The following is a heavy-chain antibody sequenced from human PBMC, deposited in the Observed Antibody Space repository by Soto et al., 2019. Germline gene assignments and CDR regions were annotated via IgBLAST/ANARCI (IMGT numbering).Heavy chain of an antibody. CDR2: INHSGST. Sequence: SETLSLTCAVYGGSFSGYYWSWIRQPPGKGLEWIGEINHSGSTNYNPSLKSRVTISVDTSKNQFSLKLSSVTAADTAVYYCARGRGASSWYRGDYWGQGTLVTVSS. J-gene: IGHJ4*02. CDR3: ARGRGASSWYRGDY. V-gene: IGHV4-34*01. D-gene: IGHD6-13*01. CDR1: GGSFSGYY.